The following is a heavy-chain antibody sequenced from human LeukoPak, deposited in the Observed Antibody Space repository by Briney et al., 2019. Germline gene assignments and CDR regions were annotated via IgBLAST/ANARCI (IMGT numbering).Heavy chain of an antibody. CDR2: IYSGGDT. Sequence: GGSLRLSCAVSGFTVRNYYMAWVRQAPGKGLEWVSVIYSGGDTYYADSVKGRFTISRDNSKNMIYLEMSSLKAEDTAVYYCAKERNLEIAVAGTLFDYWGQGTLVTVSS. D-gene: IGHD6-19*01. CDR1: GFTVRNYY. CDR3: AKERNLEIAVAGTLFDY. V-gene: IGHV3-66*01. J-gene: IGHJ4*02.